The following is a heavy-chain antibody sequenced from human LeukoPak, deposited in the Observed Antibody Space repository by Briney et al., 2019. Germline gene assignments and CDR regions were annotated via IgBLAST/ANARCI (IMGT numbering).Heavy chain of an antibody. Sequence: ASVKVSCKASGGTFSNYAISWVRQAPGQGLEWMGRIIPVLGIANNAQKFQGRVTITADESTSTAYMELSSLRSEDTAVYYCARDGEKYQLLYGYFQHWGQGTLVTVSS. V-gene: IGHV1-69*04. CDR2: IIPVLGIA. CDR1: GGTFSNYA. CDR3: ARDGEKYQLLYGYFQH. D-gene: IGHD2-2*01. J-gene: IGHJ1*01.